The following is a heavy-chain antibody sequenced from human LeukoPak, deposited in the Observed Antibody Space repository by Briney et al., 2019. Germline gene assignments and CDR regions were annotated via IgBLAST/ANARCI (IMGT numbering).Heavy chain of an antibody. J-gene: IGHJ4*02. CDR3: ARVSNYDSSDY. CDR2: IIPIFGTA. CDR1: GGTFISYA. V-gene: IGHV1-69*05. D-gene: IGHD3-22*01. Sequence: ASVKVSCKASGGTFISYAISWVRQAPGQGLEWMGRIIPIFGTANYAQKFQGRVTITTDESTSTAYMELSSLRSEDTAVYYCARVSNYDSSDYWGQGTLVTVSS.